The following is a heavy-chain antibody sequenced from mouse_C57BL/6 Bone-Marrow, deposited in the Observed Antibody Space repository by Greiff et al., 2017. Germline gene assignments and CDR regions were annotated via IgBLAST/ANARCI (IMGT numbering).Heavy chain of an antibody. CDR3: ARKGIYYDYDDYAMDY. J-gene: IGHJ4*01. Sequence: VQLQESGPGLVAPSQSLSITCTVSGFSLTRYGVHWVRQPPGKGLEWLVVILSDGSTTYNSAHKSRLSISKDNSKSQVFLKMDSLQTDDTAMYYCARKGIYYDYDDYAMDYWGQGTSVTVSA. V-gene: IGHV2-6*02. CDR2: ILSDGST. CDR1: GFSLTRYG. D-gene: IGHD2-4*01.